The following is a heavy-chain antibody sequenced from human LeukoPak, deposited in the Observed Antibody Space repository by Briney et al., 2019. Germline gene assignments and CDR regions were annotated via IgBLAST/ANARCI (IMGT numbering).Heavy chain of an antibody. CDR1: GFTFSGSA. J-gene: IGHJ4*02. CDR3: TSRPSWRKVVIDY. V-gene: IGHV3-73*01. CDR2: IRSKANSYAT. Sequence: QPGGSLKLSCAASGFTFSGSAMHWVRQASGKGLEWVVRIRSKANSYATAYAASVKGRFTISRDDSKNTAYLQMNSLKTEDTAVYYCTSRPSWRKVVIDYWGQGTLVTVSS. D-gene: IGHD3-22*01.